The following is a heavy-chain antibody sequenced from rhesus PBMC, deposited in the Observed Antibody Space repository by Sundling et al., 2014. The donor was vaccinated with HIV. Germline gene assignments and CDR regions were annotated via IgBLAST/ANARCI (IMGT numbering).Heavy chain of an antibody. CDR3: TRGGYNIWTGYPDAFDF. J-gene: IGHJ3*01. CDR2: IRSKAYGGTA. D-gene: IGHD3-3*01. CDR1: GFTFSNHY. Sequence: EVQLVESGGGLVQPGGSLRLSCAASGFTFSNHYMYWVRQAPGKGLEWVGFIRSKAYGGTAEYAASVKGRFTISRDDSKSIAYLQMNSLKTEDTAVYYCTRGGYNIWTGYPDAFDFWGQGLRVTVSS. V-gene: IGHV3-184*01.